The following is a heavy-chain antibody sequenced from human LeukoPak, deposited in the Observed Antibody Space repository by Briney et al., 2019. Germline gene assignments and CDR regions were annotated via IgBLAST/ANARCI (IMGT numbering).Heavy chain of an antibody. CDR1: GFTFSTYW. Sequence: GGSLRLSCAVSGFTFSTYWMSWVRQAPGKGLEWVANIKQDGSEKYYVDSVKGRFTISRDNAKNSVYLQMNSLRAEDTAVYYCAKKGYYDGSGYYMYYFDHWGQGTLVTVSS. V-gene: IGHV3-7*03. CDR2: IKQDGSEK. J-gene: IGHJ4*02. D-gene: IGHD3-22*01. CDR3: AKKGYYDGSGYYMYYFDH.